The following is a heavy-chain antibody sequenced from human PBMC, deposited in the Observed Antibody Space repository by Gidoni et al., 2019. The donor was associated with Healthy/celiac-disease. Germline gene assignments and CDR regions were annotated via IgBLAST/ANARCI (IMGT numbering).Heavy chain of an antibody. CDR1: GYTFTSYY. CDR3: ARDYYGSGNWFDP. CDR2: INPSGGST. D-gene: IGHD3-10*01. J-gene: IGHJ5*02. V-gene: IGHV1-46*01. Sequence: QVQLVQSGAEVKKPGASVKVSCTASGYTFTSYYMHWVRQATGQGLEWVVIINPSGGSTSYAQKFQGRVTMTRDTSTSTVYMELSSLRSEDTAVYYWARDYYGSGNWFDPWGQGTLVTVSS.